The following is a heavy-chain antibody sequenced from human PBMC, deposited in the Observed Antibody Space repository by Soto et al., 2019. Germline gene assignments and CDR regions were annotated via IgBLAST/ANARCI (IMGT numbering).Heavy chain of an antibody. D-gene: IGHD1-26*01. CDR1: DASVWSDSYF. CDR2: ISHTGDT. CDR3: ARIVVGVTVDL. Sequence: QVQLRESGPGLLKPSETLSLTCTVSDASVWSDSYFWTWIRQPPGKGLEWIAYISHTGDTNYNPSLKTRVTISIDTSMNQFSLTVTSVTAADTAVYFCARIVVGVTVDLWCQGSLVTVSS. V-gene: IGHV4-61*01. J-gene: IGHJ4*02.